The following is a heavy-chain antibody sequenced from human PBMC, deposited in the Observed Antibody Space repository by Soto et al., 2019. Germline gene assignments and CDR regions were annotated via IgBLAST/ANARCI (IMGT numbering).Heavy chain of an antibody. Sequence: EVQLVESGGGLVQPGGSLRLSCAASGFTFSSHSMNWVRQAPGKGLEWVSYISSGSSSIYYADSVKGRFTISRDNAKNTLFLQINSLRDEDTAVYYCARDPYYGSGTPAGFDPWGQGTLVTVSS. V-gene: IGHV3-48*02. D-gene: IGHD3-10*01. J-gene: IGHJ5*02. CDR2: ISSGSSSI. CDR3: ARDPYYGSGTPAGFDP. CDR1: GFTFSSHS.